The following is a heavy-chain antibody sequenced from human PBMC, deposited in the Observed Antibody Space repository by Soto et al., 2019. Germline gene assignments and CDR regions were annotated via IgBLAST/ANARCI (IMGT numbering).Heavy chain of an antibody. CDR1: GLSITESEMG. CDR2: IDSSGEK. D-gene: IGHD6-13*01. J-gene: IGHJ5*02. Sequence: QVTLKESGPVLVKPTETLTLRCTVSGLSITESEMGVSWIRQPPGQPLEWLAHIDSSGEKSYRTFLKSRLAISKDTSKSQIVLTMTSMDPADTATYYCARRQLAVAVSPWFDPWGQGIPVTVSS. CDR3: ARRQLAVAVSPWFDP. V-gene: IGHV2-26*01.